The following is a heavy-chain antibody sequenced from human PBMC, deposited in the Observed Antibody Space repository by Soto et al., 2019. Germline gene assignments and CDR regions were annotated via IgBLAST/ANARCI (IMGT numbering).Heavy chain of an antibody. CDR1: GFSFSNDW. CDR3: ARDSYALHV. J-gene: IGHJ6*02. CDR2: INIHGGST. D-gene: IGHD3-16*01. Sequence: WESLRLTCAASGFSFSNDWIHWVLQPPARGLVWGSRINIHGGSTTYTASVKGRFTISRDNAKNTVFLEMKNLRAEDTAVYYCARDSYALHVWGHGTPVTVSS. V-gene: IGHV3-74*03.